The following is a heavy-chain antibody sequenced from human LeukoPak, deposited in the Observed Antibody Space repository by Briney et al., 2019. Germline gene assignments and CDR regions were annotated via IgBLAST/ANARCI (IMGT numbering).Heavy chain of an antibody. V-gene: IGHV3-21*01. Sequence: GGSLRLSCAASGFTFSSYSMNWVRQAPGKGLEWVSSISSSSSYIYYADSVKGRFTISRDNAKNSLYLQMNSLRAEDTAVYYCARDRFGSYSSSWIDYWGQGTLVTVSS. CDR3: ARDRFGSYSSSWIDY. CDR1: GFTFSSYS. CDR2: ISSSSSYI. D-gene: IGHD6-13*01. J-gene: IGHJ4*02.